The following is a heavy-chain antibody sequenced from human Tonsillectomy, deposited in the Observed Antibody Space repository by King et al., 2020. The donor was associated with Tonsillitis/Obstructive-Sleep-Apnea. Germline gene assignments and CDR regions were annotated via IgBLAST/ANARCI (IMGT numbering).Heavy chain of an antibody. CDR1: GFTFDDYG. J-gene: IGHJ6*03. V-gene: IGHV3-20*04. CDR3: ARVXXXXXXCGSDXXYXYMDV. CDR2: INRXGGXT. Sequence: VQLVESGGGVVRPGGSLRLSCAASGFTFDDYGMSWVRQAPGKGLEWVSGINRXGGXTGXADSVKGRFTISRDNAKNSLYLQMNSLRAEDTALYYCARVXXXXXXCGSDXXYXYMDVXGXGTTVTVX. D-gene: IGHD2-21*01.